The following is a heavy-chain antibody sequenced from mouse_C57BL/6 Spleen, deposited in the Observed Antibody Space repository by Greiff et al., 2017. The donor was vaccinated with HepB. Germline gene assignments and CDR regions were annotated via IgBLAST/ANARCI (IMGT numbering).Heavy chain of an antibody. CDR3: ARGSYYYGSSFDY. CDR2: IYPRDGST. V-gene: IGHV1-85*01. Sequence: VQLQQSGPELVKPGASVKLSCKASGYTFTSYDINWVKQRPGQGLEWIGWIYPRDGSTKYNEKFKGKATLNVDTSSSTAYMELHSLTSEDSAVYFCARGSYYYGSSFDYWGQGTTLTVSS. J-gene: IGHJ2*01. D-gene: IGHD1-1*01. CDR1: GYTFTSYD.